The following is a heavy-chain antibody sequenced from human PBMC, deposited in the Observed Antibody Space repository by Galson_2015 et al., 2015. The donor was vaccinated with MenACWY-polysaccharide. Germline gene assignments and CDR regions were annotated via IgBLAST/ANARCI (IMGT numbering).Heavy chain of an antibody. Sequence: SLRLSCAASGFTFSSYSMNWVRQAPGKGLEWVSSISSSSYIYYADSVKGRFTISRDNAKNSLYLQMNSLRAEDTAVYYCARVMVRGVIVEGPDYWGQGTLVTVSS. D-gene: IGHD3-10*01. CDR1: GFTFSSYS. CDR3: ARVMVRGVIVEGPDY. CDR2: ISSSSYI. V-gene: IGHV3-21*01. J-gene: IGHJ4*02.